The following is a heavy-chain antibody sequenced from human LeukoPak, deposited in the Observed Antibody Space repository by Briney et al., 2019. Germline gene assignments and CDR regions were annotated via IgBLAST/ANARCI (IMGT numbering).Heavy chain of an antibody. V-gene: IGHV3-53*01. J-gene: IGHJ6*04. CDR1: GFTVSSNY. D-gene: IGHD6-13*01. CDR2: IYSGGTT. Sequence: GGSLRLSCAASGFTVSSNYMSWVRQAPGKGLEWVSVIYSGGTTYYADSVKGRFTISRDNSKNRLYLQMNSRRGEDTAVYYGARDLSSSWGGGMDVWGKGTTVTVSS. CDR3: ARDLSSSWGGGMDV.